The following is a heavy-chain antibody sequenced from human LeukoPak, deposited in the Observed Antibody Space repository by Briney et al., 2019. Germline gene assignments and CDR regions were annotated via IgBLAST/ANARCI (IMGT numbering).Heavy chain of an antibody. CDR3: AKHGGALLWFGESGVFDY. V-gene: IGHV3-23*01. CDR2: ISGSGGST. J-gene: IGHJ4*02. CDR1: GVTFSSYA. Sequence: GGSLRLSCAASGVTFSSYAMSWVRQAPGKGLEWVSAISGSGGSTYYADSVKGRFTISRDNSKNTLYLQMNSLRAEDTAVYYCAKHGGALLWFGESGVFDYWGQGTLVTVSS. D-gene: IGHD3-10*01.